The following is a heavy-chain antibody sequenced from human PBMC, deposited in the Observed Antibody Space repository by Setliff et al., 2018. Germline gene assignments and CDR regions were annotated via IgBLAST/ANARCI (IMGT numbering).Heavy chain of an antibody. CDR3: ARGPPGYYYYMNV. V-gene: IGHV4-59*01. CDR1: GGPISSYS. J-gene: IGHJ6*03. Sequence: SETLSLTCNVSGGPISSYSWRWIRQAPGKGLEWIGYLYYSGNTNHNPSLKSRVTISGDTSQNYFSLKLTSVTEADTAVYYCARGPPGYYYYMNVWGQGTTVTVSS. CDR2: LYYSGNT.